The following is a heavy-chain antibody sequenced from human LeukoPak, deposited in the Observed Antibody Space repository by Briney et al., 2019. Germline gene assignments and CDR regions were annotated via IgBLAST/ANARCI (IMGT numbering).Heavy chain of an antibody. CDR3: ARGREMAAAEPTFDY. CDR2: IYYSGST. Sequence: PSETLSLTCTVSGGSISSHYWSWIRQPPGKGLEWIGYIYYSGSTNYNPSLKSRVTISVDTSKNQFSLKLSSVTAADTAVYYCARGREMAAAEPTFDYWGQRTLVTVSS. D-gene: IGHD6-13*01. CDR1: GGSISSHY. J-gene: IGHJ4*02. V-gene: IGHV4-59*11.